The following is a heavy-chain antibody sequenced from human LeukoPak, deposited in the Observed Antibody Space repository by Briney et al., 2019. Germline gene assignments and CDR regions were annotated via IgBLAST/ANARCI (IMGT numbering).Heavy chain of an antibody. CDR2: IYHSGST. J-gene: IGHJ6*02. CDR1: GASITNYY. Sequence: SETLSLTCSVSGASITNYYWNWIRQPPGKGLEWIGYIYHSGSTNCNPSLKSRVTISVDRSKNQFSLKLSSVTAADTAVYYCASRLAAGTYYGMDVWGQGTTVTVSS. CDR3: ASRLAAGTYYGMDV. V-gene: IGHV4-59*01. D-gene: IGHD6-13*01.